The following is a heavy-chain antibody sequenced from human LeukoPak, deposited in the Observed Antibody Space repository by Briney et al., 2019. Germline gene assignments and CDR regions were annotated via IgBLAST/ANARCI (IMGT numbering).Heavy chain of an antibody. Sequence: QSGGSLRLSCAASGFTFSSYWMTWVRQAPGKGLEWVAKIKQDGSEKYHVDSVKGRFTISRDNAKKSLYLQMNSLRAEDTAVYYCARETEMANLDYWGQGTLVTVSS. V-gene: IGHV3-7*04. CDR3: ARETEMANLDY. CDR2: IKQDGSEK. J-gene: IGHJ4*02. CDR1: GFTFSSYW. D-gene: IGHD5-24*01.